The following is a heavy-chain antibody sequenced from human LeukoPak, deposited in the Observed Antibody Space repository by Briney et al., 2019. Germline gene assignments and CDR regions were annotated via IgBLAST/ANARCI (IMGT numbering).Heavy chain of an antibody. D-gene: IGHD6-13*01. CDR1: GGSFSGYY. CDR3: ARQRGSSSSWYFDY. Sequence: SETLSLTCAVYGGSFSGYYWSWIRQPPGKGLEWIGYIHYSGSTNYNPSLKSRVTISVDTSKNQFSLKLSSVTAADTAVYYCARQRGSSSSWYFDYWGQGTLVTVSS. CDR2: IHYSGST. V-gene: IGHV4-59*08. J-gene: IGHJ4*02.